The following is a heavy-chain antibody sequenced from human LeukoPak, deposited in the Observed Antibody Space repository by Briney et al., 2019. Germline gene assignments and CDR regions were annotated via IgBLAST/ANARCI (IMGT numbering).Heavy chain of an antibody. CDR1: GGSISSYY. CDR2: IYTSGST. J-gene: IGHJ6*03. D-gene: IGHD4-11*01. CDR3: ASTVKNPYYYYYMDV. V-gene: IGHV4-4*09. Sequence: SETLSLTCAVSGGSISSYYWSWIRQPPRKGLEWIGYIYTSGSTNYNPSLKSRVTISVDTSKNQFSLKLSSVTAADTAVYYCASTVKNPYYYYYMDVWGKGTTVTVSS.